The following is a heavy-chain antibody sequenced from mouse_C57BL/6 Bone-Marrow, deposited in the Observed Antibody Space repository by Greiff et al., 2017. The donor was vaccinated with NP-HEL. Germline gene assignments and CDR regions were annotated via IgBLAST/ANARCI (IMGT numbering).Heavy chain of an antibody. V-gene: IGHV5-4*01. CDR1: GFTFSSYA. Sequence: VQLKESGGGLVKPGGSLKLSCAASGFTFSSYAMSWVRQTPEKRLEWVATISDGGSYTYYPDNVKGRFTISRDNAKNNLYLQMSHLKSEDTAMYYCARDLGIYYDYDTDYWGQGTTLTVSS. CDR2: ISDGGSYT. J-gene: IGHJ2*01. CDR3: ARDLGIYYDYDTDY. D-gene: IGHD2-4*01.